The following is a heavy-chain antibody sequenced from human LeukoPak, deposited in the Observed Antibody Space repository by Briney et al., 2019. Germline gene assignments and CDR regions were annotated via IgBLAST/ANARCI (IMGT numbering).Heavy chain of an antibody. CDR1: GYTFTSYA. CDR3: ARWQLLVLDAFDI. V-gene: IGHV1-3*01. J-gene: IGHJ3*02. D-gene: IGHD2-8*02. CDR2: INAGNGNT. Sequence: ASVKVSCKASGYTFTSYAIHWVRQAPGQRLEWMGWINAGNGNTKYSQKFQGRVTITRDTSASTAYIDLSSLRSEDTALYYCARWQLLVLDAFDIWGQGTMVTVSS.